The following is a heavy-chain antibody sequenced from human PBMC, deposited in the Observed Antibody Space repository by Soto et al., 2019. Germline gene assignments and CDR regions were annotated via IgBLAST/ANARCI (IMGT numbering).Heavy chain of an antibody. D-gene: IGHD6-19*01. CDR2: INHSGST. Sequence: PSETLSLTCAVYGGSFSGYYWSWIRQPPGKGLEWIGEINHSGSTNYNPSLKSRVTISVDTSKNQFSLKLSSVTAADTAVYYCARGLDGSGWYYYYGMDVWGQGTTVTVSS. CDR3: ARGLDGSGWYYYYGMDV. J-gene: IGHJ6*02. CDR1: GGSFSGYY. V-gene: IGHV4-34*01.